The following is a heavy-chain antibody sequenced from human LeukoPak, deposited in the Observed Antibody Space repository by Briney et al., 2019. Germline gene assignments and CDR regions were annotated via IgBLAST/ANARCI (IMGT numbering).Heavy chain of an antibody. CDR3: AREDRVYSFDY. V-gene: IGHV4-38-2*02. D-gene: IGHD5-18*01. Sequence: SQTLSLICTVSGYSISRGYYWGWIRQPPGKGLEWIGSIYHSGSTYYNPYLKTRVTISVDTTKNQLSLKLISVTAADTAVYYCAREDRVYSFDYWGQGTLVTVSS. J-gene: IGHJ4*02. CDR2: IYHSGST. CDR1: GYSISRGYY.